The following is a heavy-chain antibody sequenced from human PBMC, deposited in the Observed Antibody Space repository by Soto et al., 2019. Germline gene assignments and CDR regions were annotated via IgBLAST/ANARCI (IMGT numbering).Heavy chain of an antibody. CDR3: ARSVTP. Sequence: PSETLSLTCAVSGGSISSRNWWSWVRQPPGMGLEWVGEVHHRGSTNFNPSLKSRLTISLDKSKNQFFLKLSSVTAADTAVYYCARSVTPWGQGTLVTVSS. V-gene: IGHV4-4*02. CDR2: VHHRGST. D-gene: IGHD3-10*01. J-gene: IGHJ5*02. CDR1: GGSISSRNW.